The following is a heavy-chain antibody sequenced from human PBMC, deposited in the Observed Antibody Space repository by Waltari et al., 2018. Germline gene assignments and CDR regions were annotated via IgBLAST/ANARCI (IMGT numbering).Heavy chain of an antibody. CDR1: GYPSSTYD. V-gene: IGHV1-8*01. Sequence: QVQLVQSGAEVKEPGASVKVSCKASGYPSSTYDLQRVRQAAGQGLEWMGWVNPNSGNTGYAPKFQGRVTMTRDTSISTAYMELSSLRSDDTAVYYCARGSRLASGTFFPTATDNWAQGTPVTVSS. J-gene: IGHJ4*02. D-gene: IGHD3-10*01. CDR3: ARGSRLASGTFFPTATDN. CDR2: VNPNSGNT.